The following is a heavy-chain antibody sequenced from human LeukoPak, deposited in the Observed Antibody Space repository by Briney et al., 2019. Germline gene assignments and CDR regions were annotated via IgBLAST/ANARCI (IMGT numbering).Heavy chain of an antibody. CDR1: GGTFSSHA. D-gene: IGHD5-24*01. CDR2: IIPIFGTA. V-gene: IGHV1-69*13. CDR3: ARVRDGSNNYFDY. J-gene: IGHJ4*02. Sequence: SVKVSCKASGGTFSSHAISWVRQAPGQGLEWMGGIIPIFGTANYAQKFQGRVTITADESTSTAYMELSSLRSEDTAVYYCARVRDGSNNYFDYWGQGTLVTVSS.